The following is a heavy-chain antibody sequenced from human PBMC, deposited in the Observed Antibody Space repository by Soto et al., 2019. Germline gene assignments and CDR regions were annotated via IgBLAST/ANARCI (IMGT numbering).Heavy chain of an antibody. Sequence: QVQLVQSGPEVKKPGSSVKVSCKVSGGTFSSHAINWLRQAPGQGLEWMGVIIPFTDTPNNAEKFQGRVTITADKSTTTVDMERISLTFDDTAVYFCARGNKGPGHYGPGSQGWYGPWGQGTLVTVSS. V-gene: IGHV1-69*06. CDR3: ARGNKGPGHYGPGSQGWYGP. CDR2: IIPFTDTP. CDR1: GGTFSSHA. D-gene: IGHD3-10*01. J-gene: IGHJ5*02.